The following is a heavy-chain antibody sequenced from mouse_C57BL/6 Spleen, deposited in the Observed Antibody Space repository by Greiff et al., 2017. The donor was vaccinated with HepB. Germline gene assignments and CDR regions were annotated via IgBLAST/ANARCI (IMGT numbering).Heavy chain of an antibody. Sequence: VQLQESGAELVKPGASVKISCKASGYAFSSYWMNWVKQRPGKGLEWIGQIYPGDGDTNYNGKFKGKATLTADKSSSTAYMQLSSLTSEDSAVYFCAREDYYGNYRAMDYWGQGTSVTVSS. V-gene: IGHV1-80*01. J-gene: IGHJ4*01. CDR2: IYPGDGDT. CDR1: GYAFSSYW. CDR3: AREDYYGNYRAMDY. D-gene: IGHD2-1*01.